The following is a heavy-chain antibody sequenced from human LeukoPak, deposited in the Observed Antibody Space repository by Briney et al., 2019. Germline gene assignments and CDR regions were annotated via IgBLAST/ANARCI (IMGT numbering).Heavy chain of an antibody. CDR3: ARGPFVLRVSYYYYYMDV. D-gene: IGHD2-8*01. V-gene: IGHV1-8*01. CDR1: GYTFTSYD. Sequence: GASVKVSCKASGYTFTSYDINWVRQATGQGLEWMGWMNPNSGNTGYAQKFQGRVTMTRNTSISTAYMELSSLRSEDTAVYYCARGPFVLRVSYYYYYMDVWGKGTTVTVSS. CDR2: MNPNSGNT. J-gene: IGHJ6*03.